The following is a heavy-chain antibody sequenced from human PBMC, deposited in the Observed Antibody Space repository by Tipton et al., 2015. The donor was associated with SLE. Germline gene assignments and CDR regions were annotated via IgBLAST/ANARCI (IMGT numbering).Heavy chain of an antibody. Sequence: TLSLTCAVYGGSISSRNWWSWIRQPPGKGLEWIGEIDHSGSTNYNPSLESRVTISIDKSRNQFSLNLNSVTASDTAVYYCAKEPPGLWGQGTLVTVSS. CDR2: IDHSGST. V-gene: IGHV4-4*02. CDR3: AKEPPGL. D-gene: IGHD3/OR15-3a*01. CDR1: GGSISSRNW. J-gene: IGHJ4*02.